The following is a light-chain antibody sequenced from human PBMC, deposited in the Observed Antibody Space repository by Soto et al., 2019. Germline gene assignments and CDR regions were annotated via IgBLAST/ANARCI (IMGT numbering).Light chain of an antibody. V-gene: IGKV3-11*01. CDR2: DAS. Sequence: TVWTQSPATLSLAPGERATLSCRASHRVGDYLAWYQQKPGQAPRLLIYDASNRAAGVPYRFRGSGSGTDFTLTHSSVEPEDFGVCYCQQRSDWPTITFGQGTRLDI. J-gene: IGKJ5*01. CDR1: HRVGDY. CDR3: QQRSDWPTIT.